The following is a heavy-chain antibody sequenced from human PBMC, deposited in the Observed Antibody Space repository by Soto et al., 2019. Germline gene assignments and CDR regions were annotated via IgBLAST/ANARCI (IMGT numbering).Heavy chain of an antibody. V-gene: IGHV3-30*18. J-gene: IGHJ6*02. CDR2: ISYDGSNK. CDR1: GFPFSSYG. D-gene: IGHD3-3*01. CDR3: AKDYTIFGVVIYYYYGMDV. Sequence: SLRLSCAASGFPFSSYGMHWVRQAPGKGLEWVAVISYDGSNKYYADSVKGRFTISRDNSKNTLYLQMNSLRAEDTAVYYCAKDYTIFGVVIYYYYGMDVWGQGTTVTVSS.